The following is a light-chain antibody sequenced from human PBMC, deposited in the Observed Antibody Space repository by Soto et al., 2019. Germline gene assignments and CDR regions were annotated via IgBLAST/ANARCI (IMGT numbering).Light chain of an antibody. CDR3: SSFAGRTPYV. CDR2: EVS. J-gene: IGLJ1*01. Sequence: QSALTQPPSASGSPGQSVTISCTGTSSDVGGYNDVSWYQQHPGKAPKLIIYEVSKRPSGVPDRFSGSKSGNTASLTVSGLQAEDEADYYCSSFAGRTPYVFGTGIKVTVL. V-gene: IGLV2-8*01. CDR1: SSDVGGYND.